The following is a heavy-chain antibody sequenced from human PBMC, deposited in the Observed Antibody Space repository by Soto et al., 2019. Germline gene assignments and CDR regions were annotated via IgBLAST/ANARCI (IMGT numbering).Heavy chain of an antibody. CDR2: IFSGGST. CDR3: AGVVGSGGWYYYYFGMDA. D-gene: IGHD6-19*01. Sequence: EVQLVETGGGLIQPGGSLRLSCAASGLTVRSNYMSWVRQAPGKGLEWVSLIFSGGSTYYADSVKGRFSISRDNSKNMVYLQMNSLRAEDTAVYYRAGVVGSGGWYYYYFGMDAWGQGSTVTVSS. J-gene: IGHJ6*02. V-gene: IGHV3-53*02. CDR1: GLTVRSNY.